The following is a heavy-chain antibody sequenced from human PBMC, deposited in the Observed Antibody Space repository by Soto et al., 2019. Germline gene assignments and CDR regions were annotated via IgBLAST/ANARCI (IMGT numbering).Heavy chain of an antibody. D-gene: IGHD3-3*01. Sequence: QVQLVQSGAEVKKPGASVKVSCKASGYTFTSYGISWVRQAPGQGLEWMGWISAYNGNTNYAQKLQGRVTMTTDTSTSTAYMELRSLRSDDTAVYYCARDSYYVFWSGYYPWSYYMDVWGKGTTVTVSS. J-gene: IGHJ6*03. CDR2: ISAYNGNT. V-gene: IGHV1-18*01. CDR1: GYTFTSYG. CDR3: ARDSYYVFWSGYYPWSYYMDV.